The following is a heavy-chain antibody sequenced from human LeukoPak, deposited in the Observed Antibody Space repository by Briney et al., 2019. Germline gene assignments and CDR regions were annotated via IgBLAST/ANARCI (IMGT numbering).Heavy chain of an antibody. CDR1: GFTFSGYG. V-gene: IGHV3-30*02. J-gene: IGHJ4*02. D-gene: IGHD3-9*01. Sequence: GGSLTLSCVASGFTFSGYGMHWVRQAPGKGLEWVAFIRHDGTNDHYADSVQGRLTISRDNSKTTLYLEMNSLRAEDTAVYYCANLDWDTGFDYWGQGTLVTVSS. CDR2: IRHDGTND. CDR3: ANLDWDTGFDY.